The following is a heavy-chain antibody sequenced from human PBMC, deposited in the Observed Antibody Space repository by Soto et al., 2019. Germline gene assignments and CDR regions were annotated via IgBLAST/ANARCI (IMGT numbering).Heavy chain of an antibody. CDR3: TRDGYDFWSGYYDY. V-gene: IGHV3-49*04. J-gene: IGHJ4*02. Sequence: GGSLRLSCTASGFTFGDYAMSWVRQAPGKGLEWVGFIRSKAYGGTTEYAASVKGRFTISRDDSKSIAYLQMNSLKTEDTAVYYCTRDGYDFWSGYYDYWGQGTLVTVSS. D-gene: IGHD3-3*01. CDR1: GFTFGDYA. CDR2: IRSKAYGGTT.